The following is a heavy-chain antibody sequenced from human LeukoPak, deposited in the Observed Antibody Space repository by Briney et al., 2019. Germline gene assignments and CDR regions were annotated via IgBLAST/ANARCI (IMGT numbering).Heavy chain of an antibody. V-gene: IGHV3-30*02. CDR2: IRYDGSNK. D-gene: IGHD2-15*01. J-gene: IGHJ6*03. CDR1: GFTFSSYG. Sequence: PGGSLRLSCAASGFTFSSYGMHWVRQAPGKGLEWVAFIRYDGSNKYYADSVKGRFTISRDNSKNTLYLQMNSLRAEDMAVYYCAKDLYCSGGSCYTSYMDVWGKGTTVTVSS. CDR3: AKDLYCSGGSCYTSYMDV.